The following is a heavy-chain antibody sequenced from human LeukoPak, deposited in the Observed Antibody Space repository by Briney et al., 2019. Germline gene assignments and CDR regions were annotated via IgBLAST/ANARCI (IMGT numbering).Heavy chain of an antibody. Sequence: PETLSLTCAVYGGSFSGYYWSWIRQPPGKGLEWIGEINHSGSTNYNPSLKSRVTISVDTSKNQFSLKLSSVTAADTAVYYCARRRRYYYGSGSYFFDWWGQGTLVTVSS. D-gene: IGHD3-10*01. V-gene: IGHV4-34*01. J-gene: IGHJ4*02. CDR3: ARRRRYYYGSGSYFFDW. CDR1: GGSFSGYY. CDR2: INHSGST.